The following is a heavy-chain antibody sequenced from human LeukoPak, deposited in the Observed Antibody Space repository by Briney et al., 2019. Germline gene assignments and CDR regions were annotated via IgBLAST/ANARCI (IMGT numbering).Heavy chain of an antibody. CDR2: IYGGGGTS. Sequence: GGSLRLSCAASGFTFSNYAMSWVRQAPGKGLEWVSTIYGGGGTSYYADSVKGRFTISRDNSKNTLYLQMNSLRAEDTAVYYCAKADYDFWSGYLDYWGQGTLVTVSS. CDR3: AKADYDFWSGYLDY. V-gene: IGHV3-23*01. CDR1: GFTFSNYA. D-gene: IGHD3-3*01. J-gene: IGHJ4*02.